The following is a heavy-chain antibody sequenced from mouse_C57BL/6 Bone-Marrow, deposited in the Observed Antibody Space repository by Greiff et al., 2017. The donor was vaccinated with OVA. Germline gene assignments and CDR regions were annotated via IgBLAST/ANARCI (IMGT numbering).Heavy chain of an antibody. CDR3: ARRGHLYAMDY. CDR1: GYTFTSYW. D-gene: IGHD3-3*01. CDR2: IHPNSGST. V-gene: IGHV1-64*01. Sequence: QVQLQQSGAELVKPGASVKLSCKASGYTFTSYWMHWVKQRPGQGLEWIGMIHPNSGSTNYNEKFKSKATLTVDKSSSTAYMQLSSLTSEDSAVYYCARRGHLYAMDYWGQGTSVTVSS. J-gene: IGHJ4*01.